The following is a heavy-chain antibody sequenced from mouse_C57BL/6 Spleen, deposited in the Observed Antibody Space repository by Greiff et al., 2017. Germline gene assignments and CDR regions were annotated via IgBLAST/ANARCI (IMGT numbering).Heavy chain of an antibody. D-gene: IGHD1-1*01. V-gene: IGHV1-69*01. CDR2: IDPSDSYT. CDR3: ARRITTVPYCFDY. Sequence: QVQLQQPGAELVMPGASVKLSCKASGYTFTSYWMHWVKQRPGQGLEWIGEIDPSDSYTNYNQKFKGKSTLTVDKSSSTAYMQLSSLTSEDSAVYYCARRITTVPYCFDYWGQGTTLTVSS. J-gene: IGHJ2*01. CDR1: GYTFTSYW.